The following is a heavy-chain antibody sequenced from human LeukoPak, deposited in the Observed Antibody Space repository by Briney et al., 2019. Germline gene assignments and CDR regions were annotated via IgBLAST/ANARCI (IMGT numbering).Heavy chain of an antibody. CDR2: IIPIFGTA. Sequence: SVKVSCKASGGTFSSYAISWVRQAPGQGLEWMGGIIPIFGTAKYAQKFQGRITITADVSTRIAYMELSSLRSEDTAVYYCASVGSGSYPFDYWGQGTLVTVAS. CDR3: ASVGSGSYPFDY. V-gene: IGHV1-69*13. D-gene: IGHD3-10*01. CDR1: GGTFSSYA. J-gene: IGHJ4*02.